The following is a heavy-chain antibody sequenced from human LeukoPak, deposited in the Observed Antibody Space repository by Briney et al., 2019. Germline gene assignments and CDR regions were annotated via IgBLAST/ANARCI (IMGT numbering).Heavy chain of an antibody. D-gene: IGHD3-16*01. V-gene: IGHV3-20*04. Sequence: PGGSLRLSCAASGFTFDDHGMTWVRQAPGKGLEWISGISWNGQNTGYADSVKGRFTISRDNAKKSLYLQMNSLRDEDTALYYCVRGRDYIWESYPFDLWGRGTPVIVSS. CDR2: ISWNGQNT. CDR1: GFTFDDHG. J-gene: IGHJ4*02. CDR3: VRGRDYIWESYPFDL.